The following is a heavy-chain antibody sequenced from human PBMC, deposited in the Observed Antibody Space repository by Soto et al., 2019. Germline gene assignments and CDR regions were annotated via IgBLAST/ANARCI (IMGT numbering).Heavy chain of an antibody. Sequence: ETLSLTCAVYGGSFSGYSWSWIRQPPGKGLEWIGEINHSGSTNYNPSLKSRVTISVDTSKNQFSLKLSSVTAADTAVYYCARGRTGSYFFSHPLDYWGQGTLVTVSS. J-gene: IGHJ4*02. CDR1: GGSFSGYS. D-gene: IGHD1-26*01. CDR2: INHSGST. V-gene: IGHV4-34*01. CDR3: ARGRTGSYFFSHPLDY.